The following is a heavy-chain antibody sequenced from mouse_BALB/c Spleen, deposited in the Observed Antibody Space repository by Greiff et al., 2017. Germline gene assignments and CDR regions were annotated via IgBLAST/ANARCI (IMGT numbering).Heavy chain of an antibody. CDR3: ARESYGNYLAY. CDR2: IWAGGST. J-gene: IGHJ3*01. V-gene: IGHV2-9*02. CDR1: GFSLTSYG. D-gene: IGHD2-1*01. Sequence: QVQLKESGPGLVAPSQSLSITCTVSGFSLTSYGVHWVRQPPGKGLEWLGVIWAGGSTNYNSALMSRLSISKDNSKSQVFLKMNSLQTDDTAMYYCARESYGNYLAYWGQGTLVTVSA.